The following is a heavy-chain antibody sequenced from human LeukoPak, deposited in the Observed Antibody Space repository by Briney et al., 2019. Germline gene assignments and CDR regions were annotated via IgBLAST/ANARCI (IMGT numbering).Heavy chain of an antibody. CDR3: ARGNWNFHWFDP. CDR2: IIPIFGTA. CDR1: GGTFSSYA. V-gene: IGHV1-69*01. D-gene: IGHD1-7*01. J-gene: IGHJ5*02. Sequence: GSSVKVSCKASGGTFSSYAISWVRQAPGQGLGWMGGIIPIFGTANYAQKFQGRVTITADESTSTAYMELSSLRSEDTAVYYCARGNWNFHWFDPWGQGTLVTVSS.